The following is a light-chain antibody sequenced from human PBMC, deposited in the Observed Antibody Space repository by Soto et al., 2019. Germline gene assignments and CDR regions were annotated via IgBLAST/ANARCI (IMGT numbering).Light chain of an antibody. CDR2: EVS. J-gene: IGLJ2*01. Sequence: QSVLTQPPSVSGAPGQRVTISCTGGASNIGANYDVHWYQQHPGKAPKLMIYEVSNRPSGVSNRFSGSKSGNTASLTISGLQAEDEADYYCSSDTSTSAVLFGGGTKLTVL. CDR3: SSDTSTSAVL. CDR1: ASNIGANYD. V-gene: IGLV2-14*01.